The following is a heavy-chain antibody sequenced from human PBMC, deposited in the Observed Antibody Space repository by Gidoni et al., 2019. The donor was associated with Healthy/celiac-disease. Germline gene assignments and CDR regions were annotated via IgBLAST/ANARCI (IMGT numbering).Heavy chain of an antibody. V-gene: IGHV3-33*01. CDR3: ARGRSYCSSTSCYKREYYFDY. CDR2: IWYDGSNK. D-gene: IGHD2-2*02. Sequence: SSYGMHWVRQAPGKGLEWVAVIWYDGSNKYYADSVKGRFTISRDNSKNTLYLQMNSLRSEDTAVYYCARGRSYCSSTSCYKREYYFDYWGQGTLVTVSS. J-gene: IGHJ4*02. CDR1: SSYG.